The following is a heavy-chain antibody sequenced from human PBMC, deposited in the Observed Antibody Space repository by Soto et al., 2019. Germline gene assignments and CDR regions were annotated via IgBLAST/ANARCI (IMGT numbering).Heavy chain of an antibody. Sequence: QITLKESGPTLVKPTQTLTLTCTFSGFSLSTSGVGVGWIRQPPGKALEWLALIYWDDDKRYSPSLKSRLTITKDTSKNQVVLTMTNMXPXDTATYYCAHRPSYCSGYSCYSGFDYWGQGTLVTVSS. D-gene: IGHD2-15*01. V-gene: IGHV2-5*02. J-gene: IGHJ4*02. CDR3: AHRPSYCSGYSCYSGFDY. CDR2: IYWDDDK. CDR1: GFSLSTSGVG.